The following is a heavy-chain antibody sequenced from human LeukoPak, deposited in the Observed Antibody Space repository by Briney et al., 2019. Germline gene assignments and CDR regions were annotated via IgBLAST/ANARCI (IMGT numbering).Heavy chain of an antibody. CDR3: ARDISLLWYFDY. CDR1: GGTFSSYT. D-gene: IGHD2-2*01. V-gene: IGHV1-69*04. J-gene: IGHJ4*02. CDR2: IIPILGIA. Sequence: SVKVSCKASGGTFSSYTISWVRQALGQGLEWMGRIIPILGIANYAQKFQGRVTITADKSTSTAYMELSSLRSEDTAVYYCARDISLLWYFDYWGQGTLVTVSS.